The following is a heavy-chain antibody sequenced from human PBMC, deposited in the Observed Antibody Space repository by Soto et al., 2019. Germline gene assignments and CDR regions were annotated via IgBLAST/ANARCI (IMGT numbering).Heavy chain of an antibody. CDR3: AKSQYYDFWSGYSDFDY. CDR1: GFTFSSYA. D-gene: IGHD3-3*01. CDR2: ISGSGGST. V-gene: IGHV3-23*01. J-gene: IGHJ4*02. Sequence: EVQLLESGGGLVQPGGSLRLSCAASGFTFSSYAMSWVRQAPGKGLEWVSAISGSGGSTYYADSVKGRFTISRDNSKNTLYLQMNSLRAEDTAVYYCAKSQYYDFWSGYSDFDYWGQGTLVTVSS.